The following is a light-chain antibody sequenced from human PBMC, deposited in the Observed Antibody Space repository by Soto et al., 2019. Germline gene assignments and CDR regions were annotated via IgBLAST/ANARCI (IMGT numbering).Light chain of an antibody. CDR3: SSYAGINNLGV. CDR2: EVN. CDR1: SSDVGGYKY. V-gene: IGLV2-8*01. J-gene: IGLJ1*01. Sequence: QSALTQPPSASGSPGQSVTISCTGTSSDVGGYKYVSWYQQHPVKAPKLMIFEVNKRPSGVPDRFSGSKSGNTASLTVSGLQAEDEADYYCSSYAGINNLGVFGTGTKATVL.